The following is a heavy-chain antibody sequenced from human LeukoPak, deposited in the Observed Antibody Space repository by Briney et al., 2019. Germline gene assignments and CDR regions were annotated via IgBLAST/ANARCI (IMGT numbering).Heavy chain of an antibody. CDR3: ARAPGGNFKGDAFDI. V-gene: IGHV1-69*05. J-gene: IGHJ3*02. Sequence: SVKVSCKASGGTFSSYAISWVRQAPGQGLEWMGGIIPIFGTANYAQKFQGRVTITTDESTSTAYMELSSLRSEDTAVYYCARAPGGNFKGDAFDIWGQGTMVTVSS. CDR2: IIPIFGTA. D-gene: IGHD4-23*01. CDR1: GGTFSSYA.